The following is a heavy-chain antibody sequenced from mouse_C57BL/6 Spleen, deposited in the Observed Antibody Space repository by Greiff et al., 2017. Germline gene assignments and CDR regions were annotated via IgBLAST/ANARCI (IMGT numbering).Heavy chain of an antibody. CDR3: ARTGYYDKEGGMMDC. J-gene: IGHJ4*01. CDR1: GYTFTSHW. D-gene: IGHD2-4*01. Sequence: LHQLGTELVKPGASVKLSCKASGYTFTSHWMHWVKQRPGQGLEWIGNINPSNGGTNYNEKFKSKATLTVDKSSSTAYMQLSSLTSEYSAVYYCARTGYYDKEGGMMDCRRYGDSGTVSS. CDR2: INPSNGGT. V-gene: IGHV1-53*01.